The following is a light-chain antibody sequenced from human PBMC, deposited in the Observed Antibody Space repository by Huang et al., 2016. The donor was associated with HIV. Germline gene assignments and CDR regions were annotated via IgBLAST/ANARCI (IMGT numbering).Light chain of an antibody. CDR3: QQYGSSPWT. CDR2: GAS. Sequence: EIVLTQSPGTLSLSPGERATLSCRASQRVSSSYLAWYQQKPGQAPRLLIYGASSRATGIPDRFSGSGSGTDFTLTIGRLEPEDFAVYYCQQYGSSPWTFGQGTKVEIK. V-gene: IGKV3-20*01. J-gene: IGKJ1*01. CDR1: QRVSSSY.